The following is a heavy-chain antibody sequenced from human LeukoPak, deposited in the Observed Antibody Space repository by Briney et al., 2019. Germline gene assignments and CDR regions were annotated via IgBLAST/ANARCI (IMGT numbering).Heavy chain of an antibody. CDR1: GGSISSSNYY. CDR2: IYYSGST. D-gene: IGHD6-6*01. CDR3: AREEYSSSSGGIDY. J-gene: IGHJ4*02. Sequence: ASETLSLTCTVSGGSISSSNYYWGCIRQPPGKGLECIATIYYSGSTYYNPSLKSRVTISIDTSTSQFSLKLSSVSAADTAVYYCAREEYSSSSGGIDYWGQGTLVTVSS. V-gene: IGHV4-39*07.